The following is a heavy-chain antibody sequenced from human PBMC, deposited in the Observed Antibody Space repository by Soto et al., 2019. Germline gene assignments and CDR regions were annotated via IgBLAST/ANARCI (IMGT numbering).Heavy chain of an antibody. CDR2: ISGGGGST. V-gene: IGHV3-23*01. CDR1: GFAFSHYA. CDR3: VAAAMWTGKGFES. Sequence: GGSLRLSCATSGFAFSHYAMSWVRQAPGKGLEWVAGISGGGGSTYYADSVRGRFTISRDNSNSSTYLQMNNLRGDDTADYYCVAAAMWTGKGFESWGRGTRVTVSS. J-gene: IGHJ4*02. D-gene: IGHD6-25*01.